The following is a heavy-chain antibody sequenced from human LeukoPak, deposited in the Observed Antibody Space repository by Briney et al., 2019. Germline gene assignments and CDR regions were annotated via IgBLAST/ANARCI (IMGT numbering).Heavy chain of an antibody. V-gene: IGHV3-23*01. CDR1: GFTLRTYV. D-gene: IGHD4-17*01. J-gene: IGHJ5*01. Sequence: QAGGSLRLSCAASGFTLRTYVMTWVRQAPGKGLEWVSSISESGGSPYYAASVKGRFTISRDNSKNTLYLQMNSLRAADTAVYYCAKPGMTTVTTGWFDSWGQGTLVTVSS. CDR2: ISESGGSP. CDR3: AKPGMTTVTTGWFDS.